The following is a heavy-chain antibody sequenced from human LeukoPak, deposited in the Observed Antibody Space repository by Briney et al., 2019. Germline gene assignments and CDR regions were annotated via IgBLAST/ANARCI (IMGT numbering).Heavy chain of an antibody. V-gene: IGHV1-8*01. J-gene: IGHJ6*03. CDR3: ARAPERDRRVIISYYYYYYMDL. CDR2: MNPSSGNT. Sequence: ASVKVSCMGGGYTFPSYDIHWVRPATGQGLEWMGWMNPSSGNTGYAQKFQGRVTMTRNTSISAAYMELSSLRSEDTAVYYCARAPERDRRVIISYYYYYYMDLWGKGTTVTVSS. CDR1: GYTFPSYD. D-gene: IGHD3-10*01.